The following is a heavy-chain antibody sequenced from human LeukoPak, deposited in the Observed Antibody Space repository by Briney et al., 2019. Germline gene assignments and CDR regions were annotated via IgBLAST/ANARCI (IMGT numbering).Heavy chain of an antibody. CDR2: ISDSGDNP. CDR1: GFRYSDYA. CDR3: AKDRGGSYFDFDF. V-gene: IGHV3-23*01. Sequence: AGGPLRLSCAASGFRYSDYAMSWPRQAPGKALEWVSAISDSGDNPYYADSVKGRFTISRDNSENTLSLQMYSLRAEDTAVYYCAKDRGGSYFDFDFWGRGTLVTVSS. D-gene: IGHD1-26*01. J-gene: IGHJ4*02.